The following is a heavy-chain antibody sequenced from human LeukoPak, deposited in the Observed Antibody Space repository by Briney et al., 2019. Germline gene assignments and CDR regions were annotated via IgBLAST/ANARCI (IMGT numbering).Heavy chain of an antibody. J-gene: IGHJ4*02. CDR2: ISGGGGST. CDR3: AKVPIVGATIGYFDF. Sequence: GGSLRLSCAASGFTFSNYAMNWARQAPGKGLEWVSGISGGGGSTSYADSVKGRFTISRDNSKNTLFLQVNSLRADDTAVYYCAKVPIVGATIGYFDFWGQGTLVTVSS. V-gene: IGHV3-23*01. D-gene: IGHD1-26*01. CDR1: GFTFSNYA.